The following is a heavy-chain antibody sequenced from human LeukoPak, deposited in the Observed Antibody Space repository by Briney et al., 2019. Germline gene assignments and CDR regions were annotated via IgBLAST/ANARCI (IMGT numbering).Heavy chain of an antibody. J-gene: IGHJ6*02. CDR1: GYSITSYW. D-gene: IGHD2-2*01. V-gene: IGHV5-51*01. CDR3: ARQDCSSTTCFRGMDV. Sequence: GESLKISCKGSGYSITSYWMGWVRQMPGKGLEWMGIIYPGDSDTRYSPSFQGQVTISADKSISIVYLQWSSLKASDTAMYYCARQDCSSTTCFRGMDVWGQGTTVTVSS. CDR2: IYPGDSDT.